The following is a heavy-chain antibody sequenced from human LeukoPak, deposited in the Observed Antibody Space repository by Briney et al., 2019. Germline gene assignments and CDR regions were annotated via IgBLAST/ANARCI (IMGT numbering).Heavy chain of an antibody. CDR3: ARGEVIDYSLNY. D-gene: IGHD4-11*01. CDR2: INHSGST. V-gene: IGHV4-34*01. J-gene: IGHJ4*02. Sequence: SETLSLTCAVYGGSFSGYYWSWIRQPPGKGLEWIGEINHSGSTNYNPSLKSRVTISVDTSKNQFSLKLSSVTAADTAVYYCARGEVIDYSLNYWGQGTLVTVSS. CDR1: GGSFSGYY.